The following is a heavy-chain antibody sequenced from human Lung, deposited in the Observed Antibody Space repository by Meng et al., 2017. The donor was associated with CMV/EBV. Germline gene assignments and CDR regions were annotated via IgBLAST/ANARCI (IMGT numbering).Heavy chain of an antibody. V-gene: IGHV1-2*02. D-gene: IGHD6-19*01. Sequence: ASVXVSXKASGYTFTGYYMHWVRQAPGQGLEWMGWINPNSGGTNYAQKFQGRVTMTRDTSISTAYMELSRLRSDDTAVYYCARGLAVAGTSHFDYWGQRTLVTVSS. CDR3: ARGLAVAGTSHFDY. J-gene: IGHJ4*02. CDR1: GYTFTGYY. CDR2: INPNSGGT.